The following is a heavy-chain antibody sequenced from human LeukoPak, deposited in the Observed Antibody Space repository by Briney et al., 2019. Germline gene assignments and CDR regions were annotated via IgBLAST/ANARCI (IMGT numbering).Heavy chain of an antibody. Sequence: GGSLRLSCAASGFTFSSYGMYWVRQAPGKGLEWVAFIWYDGSNKYYADSAKGRFTISRDNSKNTLYLQMNSLRAEDTAVYYCAKDLRGGSYYFDYWGQGTLVTVSS. CDR1: GFTFSSYG. D-gene: IGHD1-26*01. V-gene: IGHV3-30*02. CDR2: IWYDGSNK. J-gene: IGHJ4*02. CDR3: AKDLRGGSYYFDY.